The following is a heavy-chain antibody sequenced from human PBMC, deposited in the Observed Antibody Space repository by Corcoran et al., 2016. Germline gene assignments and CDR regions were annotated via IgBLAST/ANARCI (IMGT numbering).Heavy chain of an antibody. Sequence: QVQLVQSGAVVKKPGSSVKVSCKASGGTFSNYAITWVRQAPGQGLEWMGGIIPLFGTANYAQKFQGRVTITADESTSTAYMELSSLRSEDTAVYYCARGAVHDYGDYKYGMDVWGQGTTVTVSS. CDR2: IIPLFGTA. CDR1: GGTFSNYA. V-gene: IGHV1-69*01. D-gene: IGHD4-17*01. J-gene: IGHJ6*02. CDR3: ARGAVHDYGDYKYGMDV.